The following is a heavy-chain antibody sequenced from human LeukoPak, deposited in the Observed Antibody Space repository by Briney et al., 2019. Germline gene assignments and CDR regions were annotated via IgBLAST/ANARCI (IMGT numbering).Heavy chain of an antibody. CDR1: GFTFSSYE. CDR3: ARDARSVLLWFGELSDYGMDA. V-gene: IGHV3-48*03. J-gene: IGHJ6*04. CDR2: ISSSGSTI. D-gene: IGHD3-10*01. Sequence: GGSLRLSCAASGFTFSSYEMNWVRQAPGKGLEWVSYISSSGSTIYYADSVKGRFTISRDNAKNSLYLQMNSLRAEDTAVYYCARDARSVLLWFGELSDYGMDAWGKGTTVTVSS.